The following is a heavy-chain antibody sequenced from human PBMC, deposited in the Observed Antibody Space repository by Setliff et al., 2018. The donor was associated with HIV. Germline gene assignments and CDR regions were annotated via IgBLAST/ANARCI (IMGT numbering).Heavy chain of an antibody. J-gene: IGHJ5*02. V-gene: IGHV3-11*01. CDR1: GFSFGDYY. Sequence: PGGSLRLSCAASGFSFGDYYMSWVRQAPGKGLEWISYISRSGSSIYYADSGKGRFTISRDNAKNSLYQRMNSLIADDTALYYCARDDDNSIGTRFDPWSQGRLVTVSS. D-gene: IGHD6-13*01. CDR2: ISRSGSSI. CDR3: ARDDDNSIGTRFDP.